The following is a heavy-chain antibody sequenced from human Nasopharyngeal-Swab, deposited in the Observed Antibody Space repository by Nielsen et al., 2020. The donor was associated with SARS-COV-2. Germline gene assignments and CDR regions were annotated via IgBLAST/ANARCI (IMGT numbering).Heavy chain of an antibody. CDR3: AKLPSSWYGDAFDI. CDR1: GFTFDDYA. V-gene: IGHV3-9*01. CDR2: ISWNSGSI. Sequence: GGSLRLSCAASGFTFDDYAMHWVRQAPGKGLEWVSGISWNSGSIGYADSVKGRFTISRDNAKNSLYLQMNSLRAEDTALYYCAKLPSSWYGDAFDIWGQGTMVTVSS. J-gene: IGHJ3*02. D-gene: IGHD6-13*01.